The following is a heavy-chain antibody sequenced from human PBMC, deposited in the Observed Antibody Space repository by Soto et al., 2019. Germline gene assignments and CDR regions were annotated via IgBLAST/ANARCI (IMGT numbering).Heavy chain of an antibody. CDR1: VFTFSSYG. CDR3: AKDRVYCSGGSCYYFEC. J-gene: IGHJ4*02. D-gene: IGHD2-15*01. CDR2: ISYDGSNK. Sequence: GGSLRLSCASSVFTFSSYGMHCVRQSPGKGLEWVAVISYDGSNKYYADSVKGRFTISRDNSKNTLYLQMNSLRAEDTAVYYCAKDRVYCSGGSCYYFECWGQGTLVRVS. V-gene: IGHV3-30*18.